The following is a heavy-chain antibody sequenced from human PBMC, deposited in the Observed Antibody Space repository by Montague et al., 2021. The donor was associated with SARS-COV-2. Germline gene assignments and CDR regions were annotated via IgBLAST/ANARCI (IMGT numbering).Heavy chain of an antibody. V-gene: IGHV4-39*07. D-gene: IGHD6-6*01. CDR1: GGSISSSSYY. J-gene: IGHJ2*01. Sequence: SETLSLTCTVSGGSISSSSYYWGWLRQPPGKGLEWIGSIYYSGSTYYNPSLRSRVTITVYTSKNQFSLKLSSVAAADTAVYYCARVRSSSNWYFDLWGRGTLVTVSS. CDR3: ARVRSSSNWYFDL. CDR2: IYYSGST.